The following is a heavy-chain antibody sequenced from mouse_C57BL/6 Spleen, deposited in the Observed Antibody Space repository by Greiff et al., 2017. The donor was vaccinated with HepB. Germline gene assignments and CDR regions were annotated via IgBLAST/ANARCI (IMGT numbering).Heavy chain of an antibody. V-gene: IGHV14-2*01. CDR1: GFNFKDYY. Sequence: EVQLQQSGAELVKPGASVKLSCTASGFNFKDYYMHWVKQRTEQGLEWIGRIDPEDGETKYTPNFQGKYTITADTSSNTAYLQRSRLTSEDTAVYYCARKGYYEDIDVWGTGTSVTVSS. CDR2: IDPEDGET. D-gene: IGHD2-3*01. CDR3: ARKGYYEDIDV. J-gene: IGHJ1*03.